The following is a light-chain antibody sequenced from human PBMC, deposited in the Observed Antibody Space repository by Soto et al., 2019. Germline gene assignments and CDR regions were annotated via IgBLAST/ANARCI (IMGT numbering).Light chain of an antibody. V-gene: IGKV3-15*01. CDR2: GAS. Sequence: EIVMTQSPATLSVSPGERATLSCRASQSVSSNLAWYQQKPGQAPRLLIYGASTRATGIPARFSGSGSGTEFTLTISRLQSEDFAVYYCQQYNNWRPQTFGQGTKVEIK. CDR3: QQYNNWRPQT. J-gene: IGKJ1*01. CDR1: QSVSSN.